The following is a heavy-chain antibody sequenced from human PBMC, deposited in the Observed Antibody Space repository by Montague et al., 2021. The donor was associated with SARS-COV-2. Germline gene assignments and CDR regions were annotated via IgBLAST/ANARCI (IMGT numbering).Heavy chain of an antibody. CDR1: GGSINSTTYY. V-gene: IGHV4-39*01. CDR2: VYYTGSN. Sequence: SETLSLTCTVSGGSINSTTYYWAWIRQPPGKGLEWIGSVYYTGSNYYNPSLQSRGTMSVDTSKNQFSLKLSSVTAADTGVYYCARHFPSGYTFGLDALDLWGQGTMVTVSS. D-gene: IGHD5-18*01. CDR3: ARHFPSGYTFGLDALDL. J-gene: IGHJ3*01.